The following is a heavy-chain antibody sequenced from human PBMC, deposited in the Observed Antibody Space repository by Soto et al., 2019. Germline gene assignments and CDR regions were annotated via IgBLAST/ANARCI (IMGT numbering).Heavy chain of an antibody. V-gene: IGHV1-69*13. Sequence: ASVKVSCKASGGTFSSYAISWVRQAPGQGLEWMGGIIPIFGTANYAQRFQGRVTITADESTSTAYMELSSLRSEDTAVYYCARADDDYSNYFSSYYGMDVWGQGTTVTVSS. CDR1: GGTFSSYA. J-gene: IGHJ6*02. CDR3: ARADDDYSNYFSSYYGMDV. CDR2: IIPIFGTA. D-gene: IGHD4-4*01.